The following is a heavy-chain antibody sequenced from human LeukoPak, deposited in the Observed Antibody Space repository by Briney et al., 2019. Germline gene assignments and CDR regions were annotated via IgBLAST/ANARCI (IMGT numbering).Heavy chain of an antibody. Sequence: ASVTVSCKSSGYTFTGYYMHWVRQAPGQGLEWMGWINPNSGGTNYAKKFQGRVTMNRDRAISKAYMEVSRLRSDDTAVYYCAREAEGVVLSSTIAFDIWGQGTMVTVSS. D-gene: IGHD5/OR15-5a*01. CDR3: AREAEGVVLSSTIAFDI. CDR1: GYTFTGYY. V-gene: IGHV1-2*02. J-gene: IGHJ3*02. CDR2: INPNSGGT.